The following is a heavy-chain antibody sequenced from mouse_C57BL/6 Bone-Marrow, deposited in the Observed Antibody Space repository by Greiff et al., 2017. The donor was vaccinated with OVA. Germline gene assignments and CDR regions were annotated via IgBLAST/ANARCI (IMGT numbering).Heavy chain of an antibody. CDR1: GYAFSSSW. Sequence: QVQLKQSGPELVKPGASVKISCKASGYAFSSSWMNWVKQRPGKGLEWIGRIYPGDGDTNYNGKFKGKATLTADKSSSTAYMQLSSLTSEDSAVYFCARVGMAKSFFDYWGQGTTLTVSS. CDR2: IYPGDGDT. J-gene: IGHJ2*01. V-gene: IGHV1-82*01. CDR3: ARVGMAKSFFDY.